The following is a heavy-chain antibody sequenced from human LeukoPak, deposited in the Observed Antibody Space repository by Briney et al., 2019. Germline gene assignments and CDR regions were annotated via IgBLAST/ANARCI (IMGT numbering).Heavy chain of an antibody. CDR3: ARARRWELRSFSGWFDP. J-gene: IGHJ5*02. CDR1: GFTVSSNY. D-gene: IGHD1-26*01. CDR2: IYSGGST. V-gene: IGHV3-66*02. Sequence: GGSLRLSCAASGFTVSSNYMSWVRQAPGKGLEWVSVIYSGGSTYYADSVKGRFTISRDNSKNTLYLQMNSLRAEDTAVYYCARARRWELRSFSGWFDPWGQGTLVTVSS.